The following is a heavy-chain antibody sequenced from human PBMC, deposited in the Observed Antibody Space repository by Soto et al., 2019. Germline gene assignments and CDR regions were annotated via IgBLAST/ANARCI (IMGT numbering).Heavy chain of an antibody. CDR3: ARDSQYSTDWQRFDS. Sequence: QVQLVQSGVEVKKPGASVKVSCKASGYTFTNYAISWVRQAPGRGLEWMGWVNTYNGNPNYAQLFQCRVTMTTDTSTGTAYLELRSLKSDDSAVYYCARDSQYSTDWQRFDSWGQGTLVTVSS. D-gene: IGHD6-6*01. CDR1: GYTFTNYA. V-gene: IGHV1-18*01. J-gene: IGHJ4*02. CDR2: VNTYNGNP.